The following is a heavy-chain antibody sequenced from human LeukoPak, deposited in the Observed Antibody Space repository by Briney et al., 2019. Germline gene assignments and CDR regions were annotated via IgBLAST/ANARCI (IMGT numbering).Heavy chain of an antibody. CDR1: GGSFSGYY. CDR3: AREGQKAAFDI. J-gene: IGHJ3*02. CDR2: IHHSGST. Sequence: SETLSLTCAVYGGSFSGYYWNWIRQPPGKGLEWIGEIHHSGSTNYNPSLKSRVTISVDTSKNQFSLNLSTVTAADTAVYYCAREGQKAAFDIWAQGTMVTVSS. V-gene: IGHV4-34*01.